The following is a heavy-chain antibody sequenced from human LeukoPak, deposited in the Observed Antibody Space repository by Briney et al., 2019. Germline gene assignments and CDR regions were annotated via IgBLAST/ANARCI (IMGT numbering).Heavy chain of an antibody. CDR1: GFTFSGYW. CDR2: IKQDGSDK. D-gene: IGHD3-22*01. Sequence: GGSLRLSCAASGFTFSGYWMSWVRQAPGKGLEWVAHIKQDGSDKYYVDSVKGRFTISRGNAKNSLYLQMNSLRAEDTAVYYCARIGITNYHDSSGYFDYWGQGTLVTVSS. CDR3: ARIGITNYHDSSGYFDY. V-gene: IGHV3-7*01. J-gene: IGHJ4*02.